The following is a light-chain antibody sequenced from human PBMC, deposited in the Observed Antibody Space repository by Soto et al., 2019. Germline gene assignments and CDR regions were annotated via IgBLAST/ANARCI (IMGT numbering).Light chain of an antibody. CDR2: WAS. Sequence: DIVMTQSPDTLAVSLGERATINCKSSQNILYSSNNKNYLAWYQQKPGQPPKLLIYWASTREFGVPDRFSGSGSGTDFTLTISSLQAEDVAVYYCQQHYSTPETFGQGTKVEIK. V-gene: IGKV4-1*01. CDR3: QQHYSTPET. J-gene: IGKJ1*01. CDR1: QNILYSSNNKNY.